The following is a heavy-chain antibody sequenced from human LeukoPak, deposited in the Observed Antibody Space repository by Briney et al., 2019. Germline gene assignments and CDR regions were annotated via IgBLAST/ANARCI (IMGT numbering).Heavy chain of an antibody. V-gene: IGHV3-23*01. CDR3: AKRLSSGNAPFDY. CDR2: ISGGGGSI. J-gene: IGHJ4*02. Sequence: GGSLRLCCAASGFTFSSYAMSWVRQAPGKGLEWVSTISGGGGSIYYADSVKGRFTISRDNSKNTLSLQMSSLRAEDTAIYHCAKRLSSGNAPFDYWGQGTLVTVSS. CDR1: GFTFSSYA. D-gene: IGHD3-22*01.